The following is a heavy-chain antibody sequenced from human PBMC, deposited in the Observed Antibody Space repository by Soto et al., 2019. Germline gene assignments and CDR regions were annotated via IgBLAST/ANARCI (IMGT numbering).Heavy chain of an antibody. Sequence: ASVKVSCKASGYTFTGYYTHWVRQAPGQGLEWMGWINPNSGGTNYAQKFQGWVTMTRDTSISTAYMELSRLRSDDTAVYYCARAGIAARHNWFDPWGQGTLVTVSS. V-gene: IGHV1-2*04. CDR2: INPNSGGT. CDR1: GYTFTGYY. D-gene: IGHD6-6*01. CDR3: ARAGIAARHNWFDP. J-gene: IGHJ5*02.